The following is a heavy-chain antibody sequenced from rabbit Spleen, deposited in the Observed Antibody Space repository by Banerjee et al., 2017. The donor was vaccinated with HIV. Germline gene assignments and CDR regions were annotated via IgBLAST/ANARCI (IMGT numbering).Heavy chain of an antibody. V-gene: IGHV1S7*01. CDR3: ARDLYGFTNGPYL. CDR1: GFDFSDYG. Sequence: QSLEESGGGLVKPGGSLKLSCKASGFDFSDYGVSWVRQAPGKGLEWIGYIEPIFGRTYYASWVNGRFTISSHNAQNTLYLQLNSLTVADTATYFCARDLYGFTNGPYLWGPGTLVTVS. D-gene: IGHD3-3*01. J-gene: IGHJ4*01. CDR2: IEPIFGRT.